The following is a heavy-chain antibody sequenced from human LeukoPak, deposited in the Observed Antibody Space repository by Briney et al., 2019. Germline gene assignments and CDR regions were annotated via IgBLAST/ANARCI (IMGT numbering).Heavy chain of an antibody. D-gene: IGHD6-19*01. V-gene: IGHV4-59*08. CDR2: IYQTGDT. CDR1: GGSISNYY. Sequence: SETLCLTCTVSGGSISNYYWSWIRQPPGKGLEYIGYIYQTGDTNSNPSLKSRVTISLDTSKNQISLKMRSVTAADTAVYYCARHQFSEPFDYWGQGILVTVSS. J-gene: IGHJ4*02. CDR3: ARHQFSEPFDY.